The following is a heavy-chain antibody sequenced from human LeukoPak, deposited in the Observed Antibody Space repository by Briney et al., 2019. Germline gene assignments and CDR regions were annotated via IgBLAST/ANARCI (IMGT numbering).Heavy chain of an antibody. CDR1: AFSLNAYN. CDR2: ISYTGTYI. CDR3: VRDRGTYRPIDY. D-gene: IGHD1-26*01. J-gene: IGHJ4*02. Sequence: GGSLRLSCSASAFSLNAYNMNWVRQAPGKGLEWVSSISYTGTYIYYADSVKGRLTISRDNAQNSLYLQMNSLRAEDTAIYYCVRDRGTYRPIDYWGQGTLVTVSS. V-gene: IGHV3-21*04.